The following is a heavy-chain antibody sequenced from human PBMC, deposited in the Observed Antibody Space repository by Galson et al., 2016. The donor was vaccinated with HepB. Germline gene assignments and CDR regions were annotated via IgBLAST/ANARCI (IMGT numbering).Heavy chain of an antibody. CDR2: IWSDGSNQ. CDR3: ATAGVVVPLASRSFDY. Sequence: SLRLSCAASGFTFSRYGMHWVRQAPGKGLEWVAVIWSDGSNQYIVDSVKGRFTISRDNSKNTLYLQMNGLRAEDTAVYYCATAGVVVPLASRSFDYWGQGTLVTVSS. J-gene: IGHJ4*02. D-gene: IGHD3-22*01. CDR1: GFTFSRYG. V-gene: IGHV3-33*01.